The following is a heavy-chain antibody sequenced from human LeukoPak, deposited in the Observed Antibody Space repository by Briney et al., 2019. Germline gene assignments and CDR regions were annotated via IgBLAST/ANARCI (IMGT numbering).Heavy chain of an antibody. CDR1: GFTFSSYW. J-gene: IGHJ4*02. CDR3: ARHSSGYYHYDY. Sequence: GGSLRLSCAPSGFTFSSYWMHWVRQAPGKGLVWVSRINSDGRRTSYADCVKGRFTISRDNSKNTLHLQMNSLRAEETAVYYCARHSSGYYHYDYWGPGTPVTVAS. CDR2: INSDGRRT. D-gene: IGHD3-22*01. V-gene: IGHV3-74*01.